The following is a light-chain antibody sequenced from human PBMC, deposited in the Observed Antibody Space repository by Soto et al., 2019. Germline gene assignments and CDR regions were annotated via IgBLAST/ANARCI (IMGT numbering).Light chain of an antibody. J-gene: IGLJ1*01. CDR3: SSYTSSSTYV. V-gene: IGLV2-14*01. CDR2: EVS. CDR1: SSDVGGYNY. Sequence: QSALTQPASVSGSPGQSITISCTGTSSDVGGYNYVSWYQQHPGKAPKLMIYEVSNRPSGVSNRFSGSKSGNVASLTISWLQAEDEADYYCSSYTSSSTYVFGTGTQLTVL.